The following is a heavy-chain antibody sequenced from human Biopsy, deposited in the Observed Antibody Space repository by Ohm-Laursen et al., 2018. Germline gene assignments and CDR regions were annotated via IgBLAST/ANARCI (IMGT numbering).Heavy chain of an antibody. CDR2: IYPGGST. J-gene: IGHJ3*01. D-gene: IGHD3-22*01. V-gene: IGHV4-4*07. CDR3: ASVVLGPTNDAFDL. CDR1: GGDINNYY. Sequence: TLSLTWNVSGGDINNYYWSWIRQPAGKGLEWIGRIYPGGSTNYNPSLKSRVTMSVDTSKKQLSLRLRSVTAADTAMYYCASVVLGPTNDAFDLWGQGTMVGVSS.